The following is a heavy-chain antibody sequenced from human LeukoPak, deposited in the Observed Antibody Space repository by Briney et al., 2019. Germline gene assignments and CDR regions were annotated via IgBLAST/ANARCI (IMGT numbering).Heavy chain of an antibody. CDR1: GGSFSGYY. CDR2: INHSGST. V-gene: IGHV4-34*01. Sequence: SETLSLTCAVYGGSFSGYYWSWIRQPPGKGLEWIGEINHSGSTNYNPSLKSRVTISVDTSKNQFSLKLSSVTAADTAVYYCAGSSGVGATLWYFDLWGRGTLVTVSS. CDR3: AGSSGVGATLWYFDL. D-gene: IGHD1-26*01. J-gene: IGHJ2*01.